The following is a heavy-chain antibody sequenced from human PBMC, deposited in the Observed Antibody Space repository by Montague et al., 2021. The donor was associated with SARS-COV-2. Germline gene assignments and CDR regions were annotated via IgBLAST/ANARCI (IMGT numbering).Heavy chain of an antibody. D-gene: IGHD3-22*01. CDR3: AGGAPTISMILVVMTGAGWYFDL. V-gene: IGHV4-34*01. J-gene: IGHJ2*01. Sequence: SETLSLACAVYGGSFSDYYWSWIRQPPGKGLEWIGEINHSGGTNYNPPLRSRVTISVDTSKNQFSLKLSAVTAADTAVYYCAGGAPTISMILVVMTGAGWYFDLWGRGTLVTVSS. CDR1: GGSFSDYY. CDR2: INHSGGT.